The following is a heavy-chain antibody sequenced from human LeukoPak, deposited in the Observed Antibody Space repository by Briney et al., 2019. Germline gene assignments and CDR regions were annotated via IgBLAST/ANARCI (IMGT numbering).Heavy chain of an antibody. CDR3: ARHSLPGKTPFDY. J-gene: IGHJ4*02. Sequence: ASVKVSCKASGYTVTSYYIHWVRQAPGQGLEWVGIINPSGGSTSYAQKFQGRVTMTRDTSTSTVYMDLTSLRSDDTAVYYCARHSLPGKTPFDYWGQGTLVTVSS. D-gene: IGHD1-1*01. CDR1: GYTVTSYY. V-gene: IGHV1-46*01. CDR2: INPSGGST.